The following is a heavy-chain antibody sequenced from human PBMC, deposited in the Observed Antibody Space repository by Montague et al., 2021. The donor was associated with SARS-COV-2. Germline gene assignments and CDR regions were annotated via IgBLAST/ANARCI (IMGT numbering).Heavy chain of an antibody. CDR1: GYSFATYW. V-gene: IGHV5-51*01. CDR2: IYPGDSDT. CDR3: ARRTQYYSALGSDIPHFEY. J-gene: IGHJ4*02. D-gene: IGHD3-10*01. Sequence: QSGAEVKKPGESLKISCKGSGYSFATYWIGWVRQMPGKGLEWMGIIYPGDSDTRYSPSFQGQVTISADKAINTAYLQWRSLKASDTAMYYCARRTQYYSALGSDIPHFEYWGQGTLVTVSS.